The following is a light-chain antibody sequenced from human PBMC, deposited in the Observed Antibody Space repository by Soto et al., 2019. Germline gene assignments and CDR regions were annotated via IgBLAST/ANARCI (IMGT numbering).Light chain of an antibody. Sequence: QSVLTPPPSASGTPGQRGTISCSGSSSNIGSNTVNWYQQLPGTAPKRLIYSNNQRPSGVPDRFSGSKSGTSASLAISGLQSEDEADYYCAAWDDSLNGLVVFGGGTQLTV. J-gene: IGLJ2*01. V-gene: IGLV1-44*01. CDR3: AAWDDSLNGLVV. CDR2: SNN. CDR1: SSNIGSNT.